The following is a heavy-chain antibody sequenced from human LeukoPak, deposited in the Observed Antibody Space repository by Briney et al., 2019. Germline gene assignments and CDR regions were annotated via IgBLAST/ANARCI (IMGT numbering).Heavy chain of an antibody. CDR3: SRLNDRNAFDI. CDR2: IRSKANSYAT. CDR1: GFTFSGSA. Sequence: TGGSLRLSCAASGFTFSGSAMHWVRQASGKGLEWVGHIRSKANSYATAYAASVKGRFTISRDDSNNTAYLQMDSLKTEDTAVYYCSRLNDRNAFDIWGQGTMATVSS. V-gene: IGHV3-73*01. J-gene: IGHJ3*02.